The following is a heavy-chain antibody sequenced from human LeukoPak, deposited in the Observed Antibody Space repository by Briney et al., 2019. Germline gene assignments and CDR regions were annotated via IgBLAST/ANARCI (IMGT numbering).Heavy chain of an antibody. V-gene: IGHV6-1*01. CDR3: ARDWYYYDSSGYSNWFDP. Sequence: SQTLSLTCAISGDSVSSNSAAWNWIRQSPSRGLEWLGRTYYRSKWYNDYAVSVKSRITVNPDTSKNQFSLQLNSVTPEDTAVYYCARDWYYYDSSGYSNWFDPWGQGTLVTVSS. CDR2: TYYRSKWYN. J-gene: IGHJ5*02. D-gene: IGHD3-22*01. CDR1: GDSVSSNSAA.